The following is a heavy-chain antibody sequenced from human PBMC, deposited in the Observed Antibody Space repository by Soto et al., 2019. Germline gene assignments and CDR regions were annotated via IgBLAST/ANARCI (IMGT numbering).Heavy chain of an antibody. CDR3: ASSSRSGYPYFDY. V-gene: IGHV3-23*01. J-gene: IGHJ4*02. D-gene: IGHD3-22*01. CDR1: GFTFSSYA. CDR2: ISGSGGST. Sequence: PGGSLRLSCAASGFTFSSYAMSWVRQAPGKGLEWVSAISGSGGSTYYADSVKGRFTISRDNSKNTLYLQMNSLRAEDTDVYCCASSSRSGYPYFDYWRQATLLTVSS.